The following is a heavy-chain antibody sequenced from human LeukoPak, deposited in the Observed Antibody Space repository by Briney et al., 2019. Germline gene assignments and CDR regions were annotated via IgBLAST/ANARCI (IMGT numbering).Heavy chain of an antibody. J-gene: IGHJ4*02. CDR2: ISSSGSTI. CDR1: GFTFSSYE. Sequence: PGGSLRLSCAASGFTFSSYEMNWVRQAPGKGLEWVSYISSSGSTIYYADSVKGRFTISRDNAKNSLYLQMNSLRAEDTAVYYCARGTPNYYGSGSYYNDWGQGTLVTVSS. V-gene: IGHV3-48*03. D-gene: IGHD3-10*01. CDR3: ARGTPNYYGSGSYYND.